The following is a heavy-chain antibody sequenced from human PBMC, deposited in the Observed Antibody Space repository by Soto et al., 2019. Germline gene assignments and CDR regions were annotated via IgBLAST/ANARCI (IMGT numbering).Heavy chain of an antibody. Sequence: GEFLKISCKGSGYSFTSSWISWVRQKPGKGLEWMGRIDPSDSYTNYSPSFQGHVTISADRSISTAYLQWSGLKASDTAMYYCARLEVYYHMDVWGQGTTVTVSS. CDR2: IDPSDSYT. V-gene: IGHV5-10-1*01. J-gene: IGHJ6*02. CDR1: GYSFTSSW. CDR3: ARLEVYYHMDV.